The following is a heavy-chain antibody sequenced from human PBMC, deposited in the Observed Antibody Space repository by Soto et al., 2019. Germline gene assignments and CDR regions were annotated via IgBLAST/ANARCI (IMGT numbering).Heavy chain of an antibody. Sequence: QVLLVQSGAEVRKPGASVKFSCKASGYTFTRFAIHWVRQAPGQGLEWMGWINAVNGNTRYSQKFQGRATLTLDTSADTAYMEVSSLTSGDTATYYCAREGDHYNYDDGFDFWGQGTLLTVSS. V-gene: IGHV1-3*01. CDR1: GYTFTRFA. CDR3: AREGDHYNYDDGFDF. J-gene: IGHJ4*02. D-gene: IGHD4-17*01. CDR2: INAVNGNT.